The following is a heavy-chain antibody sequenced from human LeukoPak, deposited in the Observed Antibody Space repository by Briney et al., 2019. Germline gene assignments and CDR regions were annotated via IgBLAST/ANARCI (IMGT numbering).Heavy chain of an antibody. CDR1: GFTFSSYA. V-gene: IGHV3-23*01. CDR2: ISGSGGTT. Sequence: GGSLRLSCAASGFTFSSYAMSWVRQAPGKGLEWVSAISGSGGTTYSADSVKGRFTISRDNSKNTLYLQMNSLRAEDTAVYYCARDLFSSSWYAPLGYWGQGTLVTVSS. J-gene: IGHJ4*02. D-gene: IGHD6-13*01. CDR3: ARDLFSSSWYAPLGY.